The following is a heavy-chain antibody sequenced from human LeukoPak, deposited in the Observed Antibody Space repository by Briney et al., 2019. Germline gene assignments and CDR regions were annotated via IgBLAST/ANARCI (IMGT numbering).Heavy chain of an antibody. J-gene: IGHJ4*02. V-gene: IGHV3-30-3*01. CDR3: ARGAPPDY. Sequence: GGSLRLSCAVSGLTFSNAWLSWVRQTPGKGLEWVAVISHDGSKTYCADSVKGRFTISRDNSKSTLYLQMSSLRAEDTAVYYCARGAPPDYWGQGTLVTVSS. CDR1: GLTFSNAW. CDR2: ISHDGSKT.